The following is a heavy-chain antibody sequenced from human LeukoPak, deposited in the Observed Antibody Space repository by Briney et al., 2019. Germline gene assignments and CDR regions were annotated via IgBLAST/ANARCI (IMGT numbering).Heavy chain of an antibody. D-gene: IGHD2-2*02. CDR1: GFTFSSYG. CDR2: ISYDGSNK. V-gene: IGHV3-30*18. CDR3: AKELYCSSTSCYSRYYYYYYGMDV. Sequence: GGSLRLSCAASGFTFSSYGMHWVRQAPGKGLEWVAVISYDGSNKYYADSVKGRFTISRDNSKNTLYLQMNSLRAGDTAVYYCAKELYCSSTSCYSRYYYYYYGMDVWGQGTTVTVSS. J-gene: IGHJ6*02.